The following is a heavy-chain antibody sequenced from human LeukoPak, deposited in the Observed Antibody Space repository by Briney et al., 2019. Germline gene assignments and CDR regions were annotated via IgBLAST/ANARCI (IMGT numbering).Heavy chain of an antibody. V-gene: IGHV4-61*01. D-gene: IGHD4-23*01. J-gene: IGHJ5*02. CDR2: TYYSGST. CDR3: ARDANTRGNSFDP. Sequence: SETLSLTCTVSGGSISSSSYYWRWIRQPPGKGLEWIGYTYYSGSTNYNPSLKSRGTISIDTSKNQFSLKLSSVTAADTAVYYCARDANTRGNSFDPWGQGTLVTVSS. CDR1: GGSISSSSYY.